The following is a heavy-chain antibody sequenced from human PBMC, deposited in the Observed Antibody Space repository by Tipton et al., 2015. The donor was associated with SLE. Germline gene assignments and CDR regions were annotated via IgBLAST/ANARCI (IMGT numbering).Heavy chain of an antibody. Sequence: GLVKPSETLSLTCGVYDGSFSAYNWSWIRQSPGKGLEWIGYIYYSGSTNYNPSLKSRLTISVGTSKNQFSLKLRSVTAADTAVYYCARDQGGREIDFWGQGTLVTVSS. CDR2: IYYSGST. D-gene: IGHD1-26*01. CDR3: ARDQGGREIDF. J-gene: IGHJ4*02. CDR1: DGSFSAYN. V-gene: IGHV4-59*01.